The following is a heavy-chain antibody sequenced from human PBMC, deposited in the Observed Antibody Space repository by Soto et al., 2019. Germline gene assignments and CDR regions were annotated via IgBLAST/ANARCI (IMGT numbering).Heavy chain of an antibody. V-gene: IGHV4-59*12. CDR3: ARIPGDTYMIYWSDP. Sequence: PSETLSLTCTVSGGSISSYYWSWIRQPPGKGLEWIGHIYSSGTTNYNPPLNSRATMAVETSKNQFSLKLSSVTAADTAVYYCARIPGDTYMIYWSDPWGQGTQVT. J-gene: IGHJ5*02. CDR1: GGSISSYY. CDR2: IYSSGTT. D-gene: IGHD3-16*01.